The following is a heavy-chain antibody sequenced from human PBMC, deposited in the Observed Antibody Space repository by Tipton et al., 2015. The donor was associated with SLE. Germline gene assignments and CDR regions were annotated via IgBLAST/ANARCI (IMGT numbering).Heavy chain of an antibody. CDR2: IYYSGST. D-gene: IGHD3-3*01. V-gene: IGHV4-39*01. Sequence: TLSLTCTVSGGSISSSSYYWGWIRQPPGKGLEWIGSIYYSGSTYHNPSLKSRVTISVDTSKNQFSLKLSSVTAADTAVYYCARRDGVVTLNAFDIWGQGTMVTVPS. CDR3: ARRDGVVTLNAFDI. J-gene: IGHJ3*02. CDR1: GGSISSSSYY.